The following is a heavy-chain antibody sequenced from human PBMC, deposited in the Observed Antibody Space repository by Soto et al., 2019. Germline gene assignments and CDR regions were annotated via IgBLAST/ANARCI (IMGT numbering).Heavy chain of an antibody. CDR1: GGTFSSYA. D-gene: IGHD3-9*01. V-gene: IGHV1-69*13. CDR2: IIPIIGTA. Sequence: ASVKVSCKASGGTFSSYAISWVRQAPGQGLEWMGGIIPIIGTANYAQKFQGRVTITADESTSTAYMELSSLRSEDTAVYYCAETRIRYFDWLFLDAFDIWGQGTMVTVSS. CDR3: AETRIRYFDWLFLDAFDI. J-gene: IGHJ3*02.